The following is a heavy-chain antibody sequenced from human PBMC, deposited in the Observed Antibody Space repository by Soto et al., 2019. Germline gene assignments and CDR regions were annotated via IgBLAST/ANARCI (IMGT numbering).Heavy chain of an antibody. CDR1: GLTFSDYY. V-gene: IGHV3-11*01. CDR3: ARGGGDWNSYYGLDV. Sequence: HVQLVESGGGLVKPGGSLRLSCAASGLTFSDYYMSWIRQAPGKGLEWVSYISGSTYTIYYADTVKGRFTNSREKAKNSLSRQMNSLRAEDTAVYYCARGGGDWNSYYGLDVWGQGTTVTVSS. D-gene: IGHD3-16*01. CDR2: ISGSTYTI. J-gene: IGHJ6*02.